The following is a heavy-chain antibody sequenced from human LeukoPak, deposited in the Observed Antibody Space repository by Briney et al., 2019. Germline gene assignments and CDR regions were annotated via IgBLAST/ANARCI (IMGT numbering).Heavy chain of an antibody. Sequence: GGSLRLSCAASGFTFSSYAMHWVRQAPGKGLEWVAVISYDGSNKYYADSVKGRFTISRDNSKNSLYLQMNSLRAEDTGVYYCARRVAVADNYFDYWGQGTLVTVSS. CDR1: GFTFSSYA. CDR2: ISYDGSNK. J-gene: IGHJ4*02. V-gene: IGHV3-30*03. D-gene: IGHD6-19*01. CDR3: ARRVAVADNYFDY.